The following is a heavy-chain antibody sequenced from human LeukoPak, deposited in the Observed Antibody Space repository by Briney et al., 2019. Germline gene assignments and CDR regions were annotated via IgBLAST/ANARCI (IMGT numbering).Heavy chain of an antibody. CDR2: ISSSSSYI. J-gene: IGHJ4*02. V-gene: IGHV3-21*04. Sequence: PGGSLRLPCAASGFTFSSYSMNWVRQAPGKGLGWVSSISSSSSYIYHADSVKGRFTISRDNSKNTLYLQMNSLRAEDTAVYYCAKEQPRNYWGQGTLVTVSS. D-gene: IGHD1-1*01. CDR3: AKEQPRNY. CDR1: GFTFSSYS.